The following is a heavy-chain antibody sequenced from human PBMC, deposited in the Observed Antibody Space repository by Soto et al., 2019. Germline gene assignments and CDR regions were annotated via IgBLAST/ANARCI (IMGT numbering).Heavy chain of an antibody. V-gene: IGHV1-69*13. CDR2: IIPIFGTA. CDR1: GGTFSSYA. D-gene: IGHD2-2*01. J-gene: IGHJ6*02. CDR3: ARGVLWGTIPAATADYSHGLDV. Sequence: VTVSCKPSGGTFSSYAISWVRQAPGQGLEWMGGIIPIFGTANYAQKFQGRVTITADESTSTAYMELSSLRSEDTAVYYCARGVLWGTIPAATADYSHGLDVWGQGTTVTGSS.